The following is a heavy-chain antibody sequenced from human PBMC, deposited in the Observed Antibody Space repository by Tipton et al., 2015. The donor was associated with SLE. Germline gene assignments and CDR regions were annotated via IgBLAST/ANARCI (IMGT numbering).Heavy chain of an antibody. CDR1: GDSISSHY. CDR3: ARRTIFGVVQNVFDI. CDR2: IYHSGST. Sequence: TLSLTCTVSGDSISSHYWNWIRQPPGKGLEWIGTIYHSGSTHYNPSLKSRVTISIDTSKNRFSLKLSSVTAADTAVYYCARRTIFGVVQNVFDIWGQGTMVTVSS. D-gene: IGHD3-3*01. J-gene: IGHJ3*02. V-gene: IGHV4-59*08.